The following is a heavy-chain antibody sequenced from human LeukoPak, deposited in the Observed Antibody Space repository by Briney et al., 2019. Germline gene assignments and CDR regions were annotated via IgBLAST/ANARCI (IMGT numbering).Heavy chain of an antibody. CDR1: GFTFSSYE. V-gene: IGHV3-48*03. CDR3: ARGGDIVATTSFDY. Sequence: GGSLRLSCAASGFTFSSYEMNWVHQAPGKGLEWVSYISSSGSTIYYADSVKGRFTISRDNAKNSLYLQMNSLRAEDTAVYYCARGGDIVATTSFDYWGQGTLVTVSS. J-gene: IGHJ4*02. D-gene: IGHD5-12*01. CDR2: ISSSGSTI.